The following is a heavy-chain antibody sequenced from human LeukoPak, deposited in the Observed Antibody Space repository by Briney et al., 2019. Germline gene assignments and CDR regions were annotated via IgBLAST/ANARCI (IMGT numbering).Heavy chain of an antibody. Sequence: TGGSLRLSCAASGSTFSSYGMHWVRQAPGKGLEWVAVIWYDGSNKYYADSVKGRFTISRDNSKNTLYLQMNSLRAEDTAVYYCAKDRASTGYYFDYWGQGTPVTVSS. D-gene: IGHD5/OR15-5a*01. V-gene: IGHV3-33*06. CDR2: IWYDGSNK. CDR1: GSTFSSYG. J-gene: IGHJ4*02. CDR3: AKDRASTGYYFDY.